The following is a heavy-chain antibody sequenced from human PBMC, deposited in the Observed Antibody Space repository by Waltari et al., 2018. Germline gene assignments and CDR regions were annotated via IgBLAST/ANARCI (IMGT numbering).Heavy chain of an antibody. V-gene: IGHV4-38-2*02. CDR1: GFTFSSYG. CDR2: IYHSGST. Sequence: QVQLVESGGGVVQPGGSLRLSCAASGFTFSSYGMHWVRQAPGKGLEWIGSIYHSGSTYYNPSLKSRVTISVDTSKNQFSLKLSSVTAADTAVYYCAREPRTSGSCTFDYWGQGTLVTVSS. D-gene: IGHD1-26*01. J-gene: IGHJ4*02. CDR3: AREPRTSGSCTFDY.